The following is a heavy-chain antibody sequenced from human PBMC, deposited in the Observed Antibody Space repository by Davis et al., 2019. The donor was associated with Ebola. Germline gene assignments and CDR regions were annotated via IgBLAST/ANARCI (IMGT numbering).Heavy chain of an antibody. CDR1: GYTFTSYG. J-gene: IGHJ6*03. D-gene: IGHD2-8*01. CDR3: ARGVVMDCTNGVCFMGYYYMDV. V-gene: IGHV1-18*04. CDR2: ISAYNGNT. Sequence: ASVKVSCKASGYTFTSYGISWVRQAPGQGLEWMGWISAYNGNTNYAQKLQGRVTMTTDTSTSTAYMELRSLRSDDTAVYYCARGVVMDCTNGVCFMGYYYMDVWGKGTTVTVSS.